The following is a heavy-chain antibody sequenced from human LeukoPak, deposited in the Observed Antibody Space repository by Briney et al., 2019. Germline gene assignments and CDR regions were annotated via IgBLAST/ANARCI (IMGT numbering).Heavy chain of an antibody. V-gene: IGHV3-23*01. J-gene: IGHJ3*02. D-gene: IGHD3-22*01. CDR3: AKWADYYDSSGPTPFDI. CDR1: GFTFSSYE. CDR2: ISGSGGST. Sequence: GGSLRLSCAASGFTFSSYEMNWVRQAPGKGLEWVSAISGSGGSTYYADSVKGRFTISRDNSKNTLYLQMNSLRAEDTAVYYCAKWADYYDSSGPTPFDIWGQGTMVTVSS.